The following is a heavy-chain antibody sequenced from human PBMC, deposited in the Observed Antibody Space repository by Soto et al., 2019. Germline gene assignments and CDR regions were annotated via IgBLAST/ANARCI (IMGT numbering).Heavy chain of an antibody. Sequence: VKVSCKDSGFTCTRPAVQWVRHARGQRLEWIGCIVVGSGNTNYAKKFQERVTITRDMSTSTAYMELSSLRSEDTAVYYCAADGWNDHKFDYWAQGTLLTASS. V-gene: IGHV1-58*01. J-gene: IGHJ4*02. CDR3: AADGWNDHKFDY. CDR2: IVVGSGNT. D-gene: IGHD1-1*01. CDR1: GFTCTRPA.